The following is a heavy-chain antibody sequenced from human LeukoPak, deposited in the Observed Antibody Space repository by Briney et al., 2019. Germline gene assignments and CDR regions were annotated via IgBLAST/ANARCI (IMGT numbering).Heavy chain of an antibody. V-gene: IGHV3-15*01. J-gene: IGHJ6*03. CDR2: IKSKTDGGTT. Sequence: GGSLRLSCAASGFTFSNAWMSWVRQAPGKGLEWVGRIKSKTDGGTTDYAAPVKGRFTISRDDSKNTLYLQMNSLKTEDTAVYYCTTVSSTRGGYYYYYYMDVWRKGTTVTVSS. CDR1: GFTFSNAW. D-gene: IGHD3-10*01. CDR3: TTVSSTRGGYYYYYYMDV.